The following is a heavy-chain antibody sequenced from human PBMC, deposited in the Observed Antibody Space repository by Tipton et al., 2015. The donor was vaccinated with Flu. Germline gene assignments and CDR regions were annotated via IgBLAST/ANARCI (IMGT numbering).Heavy chain of an antibody. D-gene: IGHD2-2*01. Sequence: LSLTCSVSGDSIGSDYYWAWVRQAPGKGLEWVANIKQGGSEKYYVDSVKGRFAISRDNAKNSLHLQMNSLRAEDTAVYYCARTRGGYCSSSSCYADYFDYWGQGTLVTVSS. CDR2: IKQGGSEK. V-gene: IGHV3-7*01. CDR3: ARTRGGYCSSSSCYADYFDY. CDR1: GDSIGSDYY. J-gene: IGHJ4*02.